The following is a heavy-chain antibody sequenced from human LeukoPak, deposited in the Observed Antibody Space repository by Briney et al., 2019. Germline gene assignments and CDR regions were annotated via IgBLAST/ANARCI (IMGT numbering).Heavy chain of an antibody. V-gene: IGHV4-39*02. J-gene: IGHJ3*02. CDR2: IFHDGST. CDR3: ARVFSQQLWAFDI. Sequence: SETLSLTCNVSGASINSILYYWGWIRQPPGKGLEWIGNIFHDGSTYFNPSLKSRVSLSVDTSKRYFSLKLTSVTAADTSVYYCARVFSQQLWAFDIWGQGTMVSVSS. D-gene: IGHD6-13*01. CDR1: GASINSILYY.